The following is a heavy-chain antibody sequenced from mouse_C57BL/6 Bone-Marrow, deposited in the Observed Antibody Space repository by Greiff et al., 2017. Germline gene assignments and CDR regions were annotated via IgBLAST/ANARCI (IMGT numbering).Heavy chain of an antibody. CDR3: ARYFPKYYGSSYAYYFDD. D-gene: IGHD1-1*01. Sequence: VQLQQPGAELVKPGASVKMSCKASGFTFTSYWITWVKQRPGQGLEWIGDIYPGSGSTNYNEKFKSKATLTVDTSSSTAYMQLSSLTSEDSAVYYCARYFPKYYGSSYAYYFDDWGQGTTLTVSS. J-gene: IGHJ2*01. CDR1: GFTFTSYW. V-gene: IGHV1-55*01. CDR2: IYPGSGST.